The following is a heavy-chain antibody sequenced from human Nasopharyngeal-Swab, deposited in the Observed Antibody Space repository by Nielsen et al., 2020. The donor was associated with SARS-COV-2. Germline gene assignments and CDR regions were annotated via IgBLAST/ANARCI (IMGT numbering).Heavy chain of an antibody. CDR3: AREGYCSSTSCLHFDY. J-gene: IGHJ4*02. CDR1: GFTFSDYY. CDR2: ISSSGSTI. D-gene: IGHD2-2*01. V-gene: IGHV3-11*04. Sequence: GESLKISCAASGFTFSDYYMSWSRQAPGKGLEWVSYISSSGSTIYYADSVKGRFTISRDNAKNSLYLQMNSLRAEDTAVYYCAREGYCSSTSCLHFDYWGQGTLVTVSS.